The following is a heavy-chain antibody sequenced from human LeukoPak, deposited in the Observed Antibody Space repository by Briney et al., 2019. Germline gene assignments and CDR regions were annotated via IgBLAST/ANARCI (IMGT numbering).Heavy chain of an antibody. Sequence: GGSLRLSCAASGFTFSSYSMNWVRQAPGKGLEWVSSISSSTNYIFYADSVKGRFTISRDNAKNSLYLQMNGLRAEDTAVYYCAREYGSGSLDYWGQGTMVTVSS. D-gene: IGHD3-10*01. V-gene: IGHV3-21*01. CDR1: GFTFSSYS. CDR2: ISSSTNYI. CDR3: AREYGSGSLDY. J-gene: IGHJ4*02.